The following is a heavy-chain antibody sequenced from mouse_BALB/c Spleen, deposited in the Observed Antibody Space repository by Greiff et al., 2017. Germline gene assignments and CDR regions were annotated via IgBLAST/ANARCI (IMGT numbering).Heavy chain of an antibody. Sequence: QVQLQQPGAELVKPGASVKLSCKASCYTFTSYYMYWVKQRPGQGLEWIGGINPSNGGTNFNEKFKSKATLTVDKSSSTAYMQLSSLTSEDSAVYYCTRWGYDGFAYWGQGTLVTVSA. V-gene: IGHV1S81*02. CDR1: CYTFTSYY. CDR3: TRWGYDGFAY. D-gene: IGHD2-14*01. CDR2: INPSNGGT. J-gene: IGHJ3*01.